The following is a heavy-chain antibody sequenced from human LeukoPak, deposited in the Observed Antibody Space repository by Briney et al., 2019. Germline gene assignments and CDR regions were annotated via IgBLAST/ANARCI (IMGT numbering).Heavy chain of an antibody. V-gene: IGHV4-31*03. Sequence: SETLFLTCTVSGGSISSGGYYWSWIRQHPGKGLEWIGYIYYSGSTYYNPSLKSRVTISVDTSKNQFPLKLSSVTAADTAVYYCASGGHDAFDIWGQGTMVTVSS. J-gene: IGHJ3*02. CDR3: ASGGHDAFDI. CDR2: IYYSGST. D-gene: IGHD3-16*01. CDR1: GGSISSGGYY.